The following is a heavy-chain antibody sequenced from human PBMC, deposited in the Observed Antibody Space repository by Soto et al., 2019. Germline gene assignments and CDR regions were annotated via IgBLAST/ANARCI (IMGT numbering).Heavy chain of an antibody. CDR2: LSYDESNT. CDR3: AKAGQELSRSPDD. D-gene: IGHD3-16*02. V-gene: IGHV3-30*18. CDR1: GFTFGDFG. Sequence: QVQLVESGGGVVQPGRSLSLSCLASGFTFGDFGMHWVRQAPGKGLEWVAALSYDESNTYYADSVKGRFTISRDISKNTLYLQINSLRPEDTAVYFCAKAGQELSRSPDDWGQGTLVTVSS. J-gene: IGHJ4*02.